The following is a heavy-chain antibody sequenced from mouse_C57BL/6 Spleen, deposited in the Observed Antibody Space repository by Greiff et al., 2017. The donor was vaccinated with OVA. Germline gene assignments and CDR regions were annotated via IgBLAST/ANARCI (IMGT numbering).Heavy chain of an antibody. J-gene: IGHJ1*03. Sequence: VQLQQSGAELVKPGASVKISCKASGYAFSSYWMNWVKQRPGKGLEWIGQIYPGDGDTNYNGKFKGKATLTADKSSSTAYMQLSSLTSEDSAVYFCARGAEGYDYGPYWYVDVWGTGTTVTVSS. V-gene: IGHV1-80*01. CDR2: IYPGDGDT. D-gene: IGHD2-4*01. CDR1: GYAFSSYW. CDR3: ARGAEGYDYGPYWYVDV.